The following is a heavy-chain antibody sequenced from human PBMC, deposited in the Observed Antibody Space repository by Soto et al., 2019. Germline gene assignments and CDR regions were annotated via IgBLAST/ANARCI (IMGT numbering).Heavy chain of an antibody. CDR3: ARDVKDHVFWSGYQHHFYVGMDV. J-gene: IGHJ6*02. V-gene: IGHV3-30*03. CDR2: VSSDGRNK. Sequence: QPGGSLRLSCSGSGFRFRNYGMHWVRQAPGRGLEWVAVVSSDGRNKYYVDSVKGRFTISRDNSRNTVFLQMNGLRIEDTAVYFCARDVKDHVFWSGYQHHFYVGMDVWGQGTTVTSP. CDR1: GFRFRNYG. D-gene: IGHD3-3*01.